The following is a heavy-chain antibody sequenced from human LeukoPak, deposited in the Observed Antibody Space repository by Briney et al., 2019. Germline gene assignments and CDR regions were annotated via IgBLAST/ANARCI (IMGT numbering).Heavy chain of an antibody. CDR3: AKQRSEVVVAATNY. D-gene: IGHD2-15*01. J-gene: IGHJ4*02. V-gene: IGHV3-23*01. Sequence: GGSLRLSCAASGSTFSSYAMTWVRRAPGKGLEWVSSITGGGDTTYYADSVRGRFTISRDNSKNTLSLQTNSLRAEDTAVYYCAKQRSEVVVAATNYWGQGTLVTVSS. CDR2: ITGGGDTT. CDR1: GSTFSSYA.